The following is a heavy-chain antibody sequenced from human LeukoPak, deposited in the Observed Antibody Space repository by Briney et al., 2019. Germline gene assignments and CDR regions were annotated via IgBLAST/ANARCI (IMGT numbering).Heavy chain of an antibody. J-gene: IGHJ5*02. V-gene: IGHV4-61*02. D-gene: IGHD3-3*01. Sequence: SETLSLTCTVSGGSISSGSYYWSWIRQPAGKGLEWIGRIYTSGSTNYNPSLKSRVTISVDTSKNQFSPKLSSVTAADTAVYYCAREIPVITIFGVVTVFDPWGQGTLVTVSS. CDR2: IYTSGST. CDR1: GGSISSGSYY. CDR3: AREIPVITIFGVVTVFDP.